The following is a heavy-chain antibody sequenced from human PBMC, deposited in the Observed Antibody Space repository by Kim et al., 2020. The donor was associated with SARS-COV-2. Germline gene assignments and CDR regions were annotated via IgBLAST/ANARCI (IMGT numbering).Heavy chain of an antibody. J-gene: IGHJ4*02. CDR3: ARWGGTAMPFDY. D-gene: IGHD5-18*01. Sequence: YYADSVKGRFTISRHNSKNPLYLQMNSLRAEDTAVYYCARWGGTAMPFDYWGQGTLVTVSS. V-gene: IGHV3-53*04.